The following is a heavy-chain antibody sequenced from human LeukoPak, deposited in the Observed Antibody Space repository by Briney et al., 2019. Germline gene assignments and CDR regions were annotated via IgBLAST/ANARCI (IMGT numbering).Heavy chain of an antibody. CDR2: INPNSGGT. J-gene: IGHJ4*02. CDR1: GYTFTGYY. Sequence: ASVKVSCKASGYTFTGYYMHWVRQAPGQGLEWMGWINPNSGGTNYAQKFQGRVTMTRDTSISTAYMELSRLRSDDTAVYYCARDFRFQNHTTVTIDYWGQGTLATVSS. V-gene: IGHV1-2*02. CDR3: ARDFRFQNHTTVTIDY. D-gene: IGHD4-17*01.